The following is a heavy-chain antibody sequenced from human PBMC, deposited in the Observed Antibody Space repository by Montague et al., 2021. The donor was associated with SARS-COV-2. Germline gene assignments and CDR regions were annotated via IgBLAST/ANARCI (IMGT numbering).Heavy chain of an antibody. D-gene: IGHD3-3*01. CDR1: SGSISSSSYF. V-gene: IGHV4-39*01. J-gene: IGHJ4*02. CDR3: ARKTSRGLTIFGVVTASYCFDY. Sequence: SETLSLTCTVSSGSISSSSYFWGWIRQPPGKGLEWIGSIYYSGSTYYNPSLKSRVTISVDTSKNQSSLKLSSVTAADTAVFYCARKTSRGLTIFGVVTASYCFDYWGQGTLVTVSS. CDR2: IYYSGST.